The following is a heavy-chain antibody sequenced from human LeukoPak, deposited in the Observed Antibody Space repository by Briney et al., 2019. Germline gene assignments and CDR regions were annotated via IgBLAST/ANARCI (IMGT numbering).Heavy chain of an antibody. CDR1: GGSFSGYY. J-gene: IGHJ5*02. CDR2: INHSGST. CDR3: ARIYFRDGYTIPSPNKNWFDP. D-gene: IGHD5-24*01. V-gene: IGHV4-34*01. Sequence: TSETLSLTCAVYGGSFSGYYWSWIRQPPGKGLEWIGEINHSGSTNYNPSLKSRVTISVDTSKNQFSLKLSSVTAADTAVYYCARIYFRDGYTIPSPNKNWFDPWGQGTLVTVSS.